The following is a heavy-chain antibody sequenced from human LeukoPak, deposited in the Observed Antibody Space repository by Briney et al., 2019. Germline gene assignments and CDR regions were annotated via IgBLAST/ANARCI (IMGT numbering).Heavy chain of an antibody. V-gene: IGHV3-33*01. CDR1: GFTFSSYG. CDR3: ARDPHPPQQQLAYVVFDF. D-gene: IGHD6-13*01. Sequence: GGPLRLSCAASGFTFSSYGMHWVRQAPGKGLEWVAVIWYDGSNKYYADSVKGRFTISRDNSKNTLYLQMNSLRAEDPAVYYCARDPHPPQQQLAYVVFDFGGKGTMVPV. J-gene: IGHJ3*01. CDR2: IWYDGSNK.